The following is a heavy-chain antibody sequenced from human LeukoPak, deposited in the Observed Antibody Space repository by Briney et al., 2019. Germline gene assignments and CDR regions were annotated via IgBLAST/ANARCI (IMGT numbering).Heavy chain of an antibody. J-gene: IGHJ4*02. V-gene: IGHV1-69-2*01. CDR2: VDPEDGET. CDR1: GYTFTDYY. CDR3: AREFYILTGYSAGPYFDY. Sequence: ASVKVSCKVSGYTFTDYYMHWVQQAPGKGLEWMGLVDPEDGETIYAEKFQGRVTMTRDTSTSTVYMELSSLRSEDTAVYYCAREFYILTGYSAGPYFDYWGQGTLVTVSS. D-gene: IGHD3-9*01.